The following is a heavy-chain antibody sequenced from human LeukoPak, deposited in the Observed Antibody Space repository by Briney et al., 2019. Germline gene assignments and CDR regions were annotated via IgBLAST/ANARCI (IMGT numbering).Heavy chain of an antibody. CDR3: ARGSGSGYYSDFDY. D-gene: IGHD3-22*01. Sequence: GESLQISCKASGYSFTTHWIGWVRQMPGKGLEWMGIIYPGDSDTRYSPSFQGHVTISADKSISTAYLQWSSLKASDTAMYYCARGSGSGYYSDFDYWGQGTLVTVSS. J-gene: IGHJ4*02. CDR2: IYPGDSDT. CDR1: GYSFTTHW. V-gene: IGHV5-51*01.